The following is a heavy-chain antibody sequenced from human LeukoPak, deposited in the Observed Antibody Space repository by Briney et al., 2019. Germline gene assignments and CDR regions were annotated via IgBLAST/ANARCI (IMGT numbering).Heavy chain of an antibody. Sequence: GGSLRLSCVASGFTLSNYWMTWVRQAPGKGLEWVSLIYNDGRTYYADSVKGRCTISRDNLKNVLYLQMNSLKVEDTALYYCARGLFLSGYLDAFDIWGQGTVVTVSS. D-gene: IGHD3-22*01. V-gene: IGHV3-53*01. CDR1: GFTLSNYW. CDR3: ARGLFLSGYLDAFDI. CDR2: IYNDGRT. J-gene: IGHJ3*02.